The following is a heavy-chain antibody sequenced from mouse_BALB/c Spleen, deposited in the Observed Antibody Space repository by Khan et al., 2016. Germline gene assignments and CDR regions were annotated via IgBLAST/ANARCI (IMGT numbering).Heavy chain of an antibody. CDR3: ARTARIKY. Sequence: QLEESGPGLVKPSQSLSLTCTVTGYSITSGYGWNWIRQFPGNKLEWMGYISYSGSTNYNPSLKSRISITRDTSKNQFFLQLNPVTTEDTATYYCARTARIKYWGQGTTLTVSS. D-gene: IGHD1-2*01. CDR2: ISYSGST. V-gene: IGHV3-2*02. J-gene: IGHJ2*01. CDR1: GYSITSGYG.